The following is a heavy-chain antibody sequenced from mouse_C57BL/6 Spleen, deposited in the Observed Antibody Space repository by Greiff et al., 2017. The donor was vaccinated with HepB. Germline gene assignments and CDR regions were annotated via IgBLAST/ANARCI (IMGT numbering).Heavy chain of an antibody. Sequence: QVQLQQPGAELVRPGTSVKLSCKASGYTFTSYWMHWVKQRPIQGLEWIGNIDPSDSETHYNQKFKDKATLTVDKSSSTAYMQLSSLTSEDSAVYYCAREVLQSYAIDYWGQGTSVTVSS. CDR3: AREVLQSYAIDY. J-gene: IGHJ4*01. V-gene: IGHV1-52*01. D-gene: IGHD2-12*01. CDR1: GYTFTSYW. CDR2: IDPSDSET.